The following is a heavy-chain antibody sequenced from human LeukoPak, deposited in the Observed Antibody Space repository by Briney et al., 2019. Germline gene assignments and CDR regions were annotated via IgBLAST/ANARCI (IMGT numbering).Heavy chain of an antibody. D-gene: IGHD3-22*01. CDR3: ARGLGSYDSSELTWPMISF. CDR1: GYTFTNYE. V-gene: IGHV1-8*01. CDR2: MNPNSGDT. Sequence: VKVSCKASGYTFTNYEINWVRQATGQGLEWMGWMNPNSGDTAYAQQFQGRVTMTRSTSISTAYMELSSLRSEDTAVYYCARGLGSYDSSELTWPMISFWGQGTVVTVSS. J-gene: IGHJ4*02.